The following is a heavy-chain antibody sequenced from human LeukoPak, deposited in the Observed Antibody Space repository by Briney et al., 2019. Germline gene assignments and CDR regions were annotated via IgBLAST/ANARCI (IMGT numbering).Heavy chain of an antibody. CDR1: GGSISSYY. J-gene: IGHJ4*02. CDR3: ARLSRGGETSKHSGGCYLFDY. CDR2: IYTSGST. Sequence: SETLSLTCTVSGGSISSYYWSWIRQPPGKGLEWIGYIYTSGSTNYNPSLKSRVTISVDTSKNQFSLKLSSVTAADTAVYYCARLSRGGETSKHSGGCYLFDYWGQGTLVTVSS. V-gene: IGHV4-4*09. D-gene: IGHD1-26*01.